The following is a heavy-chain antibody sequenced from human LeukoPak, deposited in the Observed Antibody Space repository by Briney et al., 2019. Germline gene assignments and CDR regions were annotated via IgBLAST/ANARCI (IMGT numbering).Heavy chain of an antibody. CDR1: GFTFSSYW. CDR2: IKQDGSEK. CDR3: ARDQAGQQLDY. J-gene: IGHJ4*02. D-gene: IGHD6-13*01. Sequence: GGSLRLSCAASGFTFSSYWMSWVRQAPGKGLEWVANIKQDGSEKYYVDSVKGRFTISRDNSKNTLYLQMNSLRAEDTAVYYCARDQAGQQLDYWGQGTLVTVSS. V-gene: IGHV3-7*01.